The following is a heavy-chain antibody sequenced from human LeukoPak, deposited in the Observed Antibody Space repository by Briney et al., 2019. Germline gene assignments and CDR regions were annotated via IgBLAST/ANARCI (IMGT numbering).Heavy chain of an antibody. CDR1: GFSFSNYG. D-gene: IGHD5-18*01. CDR3: ATLPNYSYGHPYYFDY. V-gene: IGHV3-30*03. J-gene: IGHJ4*02. CDR2: ISYDGSNK. Sequence: GGSLRLSCAASGFSFSNYGMHWVRQAPGKGLEWVAVISYDGSNKYYADSVKGRFTISRDNSKNTLYLQMNSLRAEDTAVYYCATLPNYSYGHPYYFDYWGQGTLVTVSS.